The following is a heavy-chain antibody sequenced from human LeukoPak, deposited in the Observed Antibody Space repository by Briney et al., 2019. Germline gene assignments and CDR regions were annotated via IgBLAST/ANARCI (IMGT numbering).Heavy chain of an antibody. CDR3: ARASGSYWWFDS. CDR1: GYTFTSYY. D-gene: IGHD1-26*01. J-gene: IGHJ5*01. V-gene: IGHV1-2*02. Sequence: ASVKVSCKASGYTFTSYYLHWVRQAPGQGLEWMGCVNPNSGDTNYAQKFQGSVTMTRDTSISTVYMELSRLRSDDTAVYYCARASGSYWWFDSWGQGTLVTVSS. CDR2: VNPNSGDT.